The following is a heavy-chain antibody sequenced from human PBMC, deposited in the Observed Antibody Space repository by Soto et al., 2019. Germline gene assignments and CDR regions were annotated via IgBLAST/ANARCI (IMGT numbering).Heavy chain of an antibody. J-gene: IGHJ4*02. CDR3: ARGIQLSHDYFDY. Sequence: GGSLRLSCAASGFTFSSYAMHWVRQAPGKGLEWVAVISYDGSNKYYADSVKGRFTNSRDNSKNTLYLQMNSLRAEDTAVYYCARGIQLSHDYFDYWGQGTLVTVSS. D-gene: IGHD5-18*01. CDR2: ISYDGSNK. V-gene: IGHV3-30-3*01. CDR1: GFTFSSYA.